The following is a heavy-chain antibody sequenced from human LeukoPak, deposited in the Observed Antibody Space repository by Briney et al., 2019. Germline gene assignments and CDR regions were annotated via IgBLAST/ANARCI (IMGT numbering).Heavy chain of an antibody. Sequence: PGGSLRLSRVVSGLTLSDQYMEWVRQAPGKGLEWVGRTTSKGNNYITEYAASVRGRFTISRDDSRNSVYLQMNSLKTEDTAVYYCARMTFGGMDVWGKGATVTVSS. CDR1: GLTLSDQY. D-gene: IGHD3-16*01. CDR3: ARMTFGGMDV. J-gene: IGHJ6*04. V-gene: IGHV3-72*01. CDR2: TTSKGNNYIT.